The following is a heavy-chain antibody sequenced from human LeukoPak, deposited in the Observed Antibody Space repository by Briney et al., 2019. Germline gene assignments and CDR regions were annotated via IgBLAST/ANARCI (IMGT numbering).Heavy chain of an antibody. V-gene: IGHV3-30-3*01. CDR2: ISYDGSNK. Sequence: GGSLRLSCAASGFTFSSYAMHWVRQAPGKGLEWVAVISYDGSNKYYADSVKGRFTISRDNSKNTLYLQMNSLRAEDTAVYYCAREMRDILTGYYTSLGDYWGQGTLVTVSS. CDR3: AREMRDILTGYYTSLGDY. CDR1: GFTFSSYA. D-gene: IGHD3-9*01. J-gene: IGHJ4*02.